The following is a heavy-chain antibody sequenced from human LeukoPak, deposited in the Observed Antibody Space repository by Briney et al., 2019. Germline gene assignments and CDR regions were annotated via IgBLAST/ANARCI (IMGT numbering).Heavy chain of an antibody. V-gene: IGHV3-53*01. Sequence: GGSLRLSCAVSGFTVSSNYMSWVRQAPGKGLEWISVFYSGGGTYYADSVKGRFTISRDNSKNTLYLQMNSLRAEDTAVYYCARGDGYEQDFDYWGQGTLVTVSS. D-gene: IGHD5-24*01. CDR3: ARGDGYEQDFDY. CDR2: FYSGGGT. CDR1: GFTVSSNY. J-gene: IGHJ4*02.